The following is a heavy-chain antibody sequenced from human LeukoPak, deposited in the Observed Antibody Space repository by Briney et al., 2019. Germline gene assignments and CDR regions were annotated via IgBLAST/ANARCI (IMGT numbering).Heavy chain of an antibody. J-gene: IGHJ6*04. D-gene: IGHD3-10*02. CDR1: GFTFSSYA. CDR3: AELGITMIGGV. Sequence: GGSLRLPCAASGFTFSSYAMSWVRQAPGKGLEWVSYISSSVSTIYYADSVKGRFTISRDNAKNSLYLQMNSLRAEDTAVYYCAELGITMIGGVWGKGTTVTISS. CDR2: ISSSVSTI. V-gene: IGHV3-48*03.